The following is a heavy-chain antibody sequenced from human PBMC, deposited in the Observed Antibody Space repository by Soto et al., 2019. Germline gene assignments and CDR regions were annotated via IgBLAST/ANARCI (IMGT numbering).Heavy chain of an antibody. CDR2: IKSDGSNT. J-gene: IGHJ4*02. CDR1: VFTFSRHW. Sequence: EVQLVESGGGLVQPGGSLRLSCVVSVFTFSRHWMHWVRQAPGQGLVWVSRIKSDGSNTSYADSVKGRFTISRDNAKNTLYLQMNSLRAEDTAVYYCATLPHYGSGRYGFDYWGQGTLVTVSS. CDR3: ATLPHYGSGRYGFDY. D-gene: IGHD3-10*01. V-gene: IGHV3-74*01.